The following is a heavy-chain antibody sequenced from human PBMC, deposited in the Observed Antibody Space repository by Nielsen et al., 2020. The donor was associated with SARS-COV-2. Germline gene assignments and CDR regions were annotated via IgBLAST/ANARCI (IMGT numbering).Heavy chain of an antibody. CDR1: GYTFTSYA. Sequence: ASVKVSCKASGYTFTSYAMHWVRQAPGQRLEWMGWINAGNGNTKYSQKFQGRVTITRDTSASTAYMELSRLRSDDTAVYYCARDLNLGMVRGHFDYWGQGTLVTVSS. J-gene: IGHJ4*02. CDR3: ARDLNLGMVRGHFDY. D-gene: IGHD3-10*01. V-gene: IGHV1-3*01. CDR2: INAGNGNT.